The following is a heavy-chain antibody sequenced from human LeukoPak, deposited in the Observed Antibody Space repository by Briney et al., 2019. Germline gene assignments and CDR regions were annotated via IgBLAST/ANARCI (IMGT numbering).Heavy chain of an antibody. V-gene: IGHV3-7*01. J-gene: IGHJ4*02. D-gene: IGHD5-18*01. CDR1: GFTFSSYW. CDR3: ARESSGYGYGTYYFDY. Sequence: PGGSLRLSCAASGFTFSSYWMSWVRQAPGKGLEWVANIKQDGSGKYYVDSVKGRFTISRDNAKNSLYLQMNSLRAEDTAVYYCARESSGYGYGTYYFDYWGQGTLVTVSS. CDR2: IKQDGSGK.